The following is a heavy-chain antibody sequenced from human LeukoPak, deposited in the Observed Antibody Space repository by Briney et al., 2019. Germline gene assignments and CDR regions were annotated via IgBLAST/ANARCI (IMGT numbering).Heavy chain of an antibody. Sequence: ASVKVSCKASGYTFTSYDINWVRQATGQGLEWMGWMNPNSGNTGYAQKFQGRVTMTRNTSISTAYMELSSLRSEDTAVYYCARVTMVRGVIITGYYYYYYMDVWGKGTTVTISS. CDR1: GYTFTSYD. V-gene: IGHV1-8*01. D-gene: IGHD3-10*01. CDR3: ARVTMVRGVIITGYYYYYYMDV. J-gene: IGHJ6*03. CDR2: MNPNSGNT.